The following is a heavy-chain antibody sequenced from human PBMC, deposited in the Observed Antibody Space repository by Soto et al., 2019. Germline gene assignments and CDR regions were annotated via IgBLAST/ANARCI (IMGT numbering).Heavy chain of an antibody. CDR3: ASRIAVSADDAFDH. Sequence: HVQLVQSGPEVKKSGSSVKVSCRASADTFSSYAINWVRQAPGQGFEWLGGIIPLVGTTNYAQKFQGRVTITADRARDTAFLDLSTLRSDDTAVYFCASRIAVSADDAFDHWGQGTMVTVTP. CDR1: ADTFSSYA. J-gene: IGHJ3*01. D-gene: IGHD6-13*01. V-gene: IGHV1-69*06. CDR2: IIPLVGTT.